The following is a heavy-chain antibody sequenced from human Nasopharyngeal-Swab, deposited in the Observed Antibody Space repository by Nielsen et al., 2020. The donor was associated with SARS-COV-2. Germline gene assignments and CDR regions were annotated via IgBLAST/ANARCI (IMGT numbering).Heavy chain of an antibody. D-gene: IGHD2-15*01. J-gene: IGHJ3*02. CDR1: GFTFSSYA. CDR2: ISYDGSNK. CDR3: ARDGGYCSGGSCLDAFDI. V-gene: IGHV3-30*14. Sequence: GESLKISCAASGFTFSSYAMHWVRQAPGKGLEWVAVISYDGSNKYYADSVKGRFTISRHNSKNTLYLQMNSLRAEDTAVYYCARDGGYCSGGSCLDAFDIWGQGTMVTVSS.